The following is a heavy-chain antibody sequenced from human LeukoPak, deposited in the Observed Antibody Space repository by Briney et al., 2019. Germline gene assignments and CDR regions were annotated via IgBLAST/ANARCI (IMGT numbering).Heavy chain of an antibody. V-gene: IGHV3-30*04. Sequence: GGSLRLSRAASGFTFSSYAMHWVRQAPGKGLEWVAVISYDGSNKYYADSVKGRFTISRDNSKNTLYLQMNSLRAEDTAVYYCAREWAAAGTYYYYGMDVWGQGTTVTVSS. CDR1: GFTFSSYA. J-gene: IGHJ6*02. D-gene: IGHD6-13*01. CDR3: AREWAAAGTYYYYGMDV. CDR2: ISYDGSNK.